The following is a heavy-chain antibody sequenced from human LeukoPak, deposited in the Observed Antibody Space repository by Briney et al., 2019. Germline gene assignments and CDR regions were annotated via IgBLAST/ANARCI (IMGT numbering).Heavy chain of an antibody. CDR3: AKPLYFCNSPTCAPHFDN. J-gene: IGHJ4*02. Sequence: PGGSLRLSCAASGFTFSSYAMSWVRQAPGKGLEWVSTISGSGGSTSYADSVKGRFTISRDNSKNTLYLQVNSLRAEDTAVYYCAKPLYFCNSPTCAPHFDNWGRGTLVAVSS. CDR2: ISGSGGST. V-gene: IGHV3-23*01. CDR1: GFTFSSYA. D-gene: IGHD2-2*01.